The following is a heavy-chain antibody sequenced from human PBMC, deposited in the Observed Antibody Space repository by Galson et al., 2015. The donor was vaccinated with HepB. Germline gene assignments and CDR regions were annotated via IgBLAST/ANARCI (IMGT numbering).Heavy chain of an antibody. V-gene: IGHV3-30-3*01. J-gene: IGHJ4*02. CDR2: TSSLGDIL. Sequence: SLRLSCAASGFTFRIFTMHWVRQAPGKGLEWVATTSSLGDILYYADSVKGRFTISRDNSNNILPLQMNSLRAEDTAVYYCTRDAMGRGSGSYSAFDYWGQGTLVTVSS. CDR3: TRDAMGRGSGSYSAFDY. D-gene: IGHD1-26*01. CDR1: GFTFRIFT.